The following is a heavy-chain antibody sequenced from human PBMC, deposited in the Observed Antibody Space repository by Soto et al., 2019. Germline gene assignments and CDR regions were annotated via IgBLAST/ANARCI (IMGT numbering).Heavy chain of an antibody. CDR1: GDSFNDYY. D-gene: IGHD1-26*01. CDR3: ARVSGGATATFDYYYFCMEV. Sequence: QVQLVQSGAEVRKPGASGTVSCRSSGDSFNDYYIHWVRQAPGQGFEWMGWINPNGGVTKYAQKFQGWVSMTRDTSIRTVYMQLSRLRSDDTAVYYCARVSGGATATFDYYYFCMEVWGTGTTFTVSS. V-gene: IGHV1-2*04. J-gene: IGHJ6*03. CDR2: INPNGGVT.